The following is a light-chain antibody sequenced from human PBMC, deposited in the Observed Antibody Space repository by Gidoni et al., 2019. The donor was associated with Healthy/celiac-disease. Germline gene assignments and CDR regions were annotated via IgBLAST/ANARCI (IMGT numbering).Light chain of an antibody. CDR2: DAS. Sequence: DIQMTQSPSTLSASVGDRVTITCRASQSISSWLAWYQQKPGKAPKLLIYDASSLESGVPSRFSGSGSGTEFTLTISSLQPDDFATYYCQQYNSYSPTCXGXTKVEIK. J-gene: IGKJ4*01. CDR3: QQYNSYSPT. V-gene: IGKV1-5*01. CDR1: QSISSW.